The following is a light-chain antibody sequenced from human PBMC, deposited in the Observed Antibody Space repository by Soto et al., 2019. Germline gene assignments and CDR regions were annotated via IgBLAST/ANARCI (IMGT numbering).Light chain of an antibody. CDR1: SSDIGPYNY. CDR2: EVT. CDR3: SSYSSSATPYV. V-gene: IGLV2-14*01. Sequence: QSVLAQPASVSGYPGQSITISCIGTSSDIGPYNYVSWYQQHPDKAPKLILYEVTNRPSGASDRFSGSNSGNAAFLTISGLQAEDEADYYCSSYSSSATPYVFGTGTKVTVL. J-gene: IGLJ1*01.